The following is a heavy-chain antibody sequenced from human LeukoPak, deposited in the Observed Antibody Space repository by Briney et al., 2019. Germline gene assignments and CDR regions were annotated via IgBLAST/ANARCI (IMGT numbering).Heavy chain of an antibody. D-gene: IGHD4-23*01. Sequence: GGSLRLSCAASGFTFSSYEMNWVRQAPGKGLEWVSYISSSGSTIYYADSVKGRTISRDNAKNSLYLQMNSLRAEGTAVYYCAVDYGGKSGAFDIWGQGTMVTVSS. CDR2: ISSSGSTI. CDR3: AVDYGGKSGAFDI. CDR1: GFTFSSYE. V-gene: IGHV3-48*03. J-gene: IGHJ3*02.